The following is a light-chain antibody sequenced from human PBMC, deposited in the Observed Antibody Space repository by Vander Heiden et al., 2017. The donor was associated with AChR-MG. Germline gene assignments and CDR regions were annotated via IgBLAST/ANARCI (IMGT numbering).Light chain of an antibody. CDR2: RDS. V-gene: IGLV3-9*01. J-gene: IGLJ3*02. CDR1: NIGSKN. Sequence: SSELTQPLSVSVAPGQTARITCGGNNIGSKNVHWYQQKPGQAPVLVIYRDSNRPSGIPERFSASNSGNTATLTISRAQAGDESDYYCQLWDSSTAVFGGGTKLTVL. CDR3: QLWDSSTAV.